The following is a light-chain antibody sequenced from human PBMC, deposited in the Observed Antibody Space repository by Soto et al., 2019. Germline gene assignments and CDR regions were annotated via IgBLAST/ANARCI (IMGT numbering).Light chain of an antibody. J-gene: IGKJ1*01. CDR1: QSISTW. CDR3: QQYNSYWP. V-gene: IGKV1-5*03. CDR2: KAS. Sequence: DIQMTQSPSTLSASVGDRVTSTCRASQSISTWLAWYQQKPGKAPKVLIYKASSLESGVPSRFSGSGSGTEFTLTISSLQPDDFATYYCQQYNSYWPFGQGTKVEIK.